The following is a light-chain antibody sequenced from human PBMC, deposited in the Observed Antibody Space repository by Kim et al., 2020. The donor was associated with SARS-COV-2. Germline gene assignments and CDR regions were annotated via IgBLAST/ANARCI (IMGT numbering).Light chain of an antibody. V-gene: IGKV3-20*01. CDR1: QSVHKNY. J-gene: IGKJ1*01. Sequence: APGESATLYCRASQSVHKNYLAWFLHKPGQSPRLLIYDASTRATGVPDRFSGSGSGTDFTLTISRLEPEDFAVYYCQQYGASPRTFGQGTKVDIK. CDR2: DAS. CDR3: QQYGASPRT.